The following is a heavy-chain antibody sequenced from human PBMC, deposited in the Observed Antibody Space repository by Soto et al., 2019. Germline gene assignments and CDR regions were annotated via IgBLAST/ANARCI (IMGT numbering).Heavy chain of an antibody. V-gene: IGHV3-30-3*01. D-gene: IGHD6-19*01. CDR3: ARGPLGRVAVAGTVDY. CDR1: GFTFSSYA. CDR2: ISYDGSNK. J-gene: IGHJ4*02. Sequence: QVQLVESGGGVVQPGRSLRLSCAASGFTFSSYAMHWVRQAPGKGLEWVAVISYDGSNKYYADSVKGRFTISRDNSKNTLYLQMNRLRAEDTAVYYCARGPLGRVAVAGTVDYWGQGTLVTVSS.